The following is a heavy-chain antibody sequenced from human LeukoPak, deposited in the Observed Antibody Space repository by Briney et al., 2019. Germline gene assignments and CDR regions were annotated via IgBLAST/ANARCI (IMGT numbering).Heavy chain of an antibody. J-gene: IGHJ4*02. V-gene: IGHV3-49*04. D-gene: IGHD3-10*01. Sequence: GGSLRLSCTASGFTFGDYAMSWVRQAPGKGLEWVGFIRSKAYGGTTEYAASVKGRFTISRDDSKSIAYLQMNSLKTEDTAVYYCTKMRGLLEGTFDYWGQGTLVTVPS. CDR1: GFTFGDYA. CDR3: TKMRGLLEGTFDY. CDR2: IRSKAYGGTT.